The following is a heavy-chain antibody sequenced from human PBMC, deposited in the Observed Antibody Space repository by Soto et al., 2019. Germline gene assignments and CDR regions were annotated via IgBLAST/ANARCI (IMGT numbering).Heavy chain of an antibody. CDR2: IYPGDSDT. V-gene: IGHV5-51*01. D-gene: IGHD6-19*01. CDR3: ATHLSSGWSPRNAFDV. Sequence: GASLKISCKGSGYSFTSYWIGWVRQMSGKGLEWMGIIYPGDSDTRYSPSFQGQVTISADKPISTAYLQWSSLKSSDTAMYYCATHLSSGWSPRNAFDVWGQGKIVTDSS. CDR1: GYSFTSYW. J-gene: IGHJ3*01.